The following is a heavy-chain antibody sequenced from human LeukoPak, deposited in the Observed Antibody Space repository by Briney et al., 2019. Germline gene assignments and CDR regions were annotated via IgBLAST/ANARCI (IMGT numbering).Heavy chain of an antibody. CDR3: ARDEGYCSSTSCSAELDY. CDR1: GYTLTGYY. J-gene: IGHJ4*02. V-gene: IGHV1-2*02. CDR2: INPNSGGT. Sequence: ASVKVSCEASGYTLTGYYMHWVRQAPGQGLEWMGWINPNSGGTKYAQKFQGRVTMTRDTSISTAYMELSRLRSDDTAVYYCARDEGYCSSTSCSAELDYWGQGTLVTVSS. D-gene: IGHD2-2*01.